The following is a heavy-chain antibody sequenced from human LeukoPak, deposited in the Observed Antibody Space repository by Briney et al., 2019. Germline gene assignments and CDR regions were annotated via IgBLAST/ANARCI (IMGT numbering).Heavy chain of an antibody. CDR1: GGSISSYY. D-gene: IGHD6-19*01. V-gene: IGHV4-59*12. J-gene: IGHJ4*02. CDR2: IYYSGST. Sequence: SETLSLTCTVSGGSISSYYWSWIRQPPGKGLEWIGYIYYSGSTNYNPSLKSRVTISVDTSKNQFSLKLSSVTAADTAVYYCVRDSLYSSGWFDYWGQGTLVTVSS. CDR3: VRDSLYSSGWFDY.